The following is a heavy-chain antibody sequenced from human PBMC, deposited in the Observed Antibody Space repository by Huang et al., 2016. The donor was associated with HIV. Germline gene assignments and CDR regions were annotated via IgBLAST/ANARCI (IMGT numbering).Heavy chain of an antibody. CDR3: ARGMGASWFAY. J-gene: IGHJ4*02. V-gene: IGHV3-48*02. CDR2: MSKSSSPI. Sequence: EVQLVESGGGLVQPGGSLRLSCAASGFTFSSENMNWVRQAPGKGLEWLSYMSKSSSPIDYADSVKGRFTISRDNAKNALDLQMNSLRDEDTAVYYCARGMGASWFAYWGQGALVTVSS. D-gene: IGHD1-26*01. CDR1: GFTFSSEN.